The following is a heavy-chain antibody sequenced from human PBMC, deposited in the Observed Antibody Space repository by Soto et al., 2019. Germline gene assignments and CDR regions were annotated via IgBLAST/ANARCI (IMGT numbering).Heavy chain of an antibody. CDR2: ISSNGVST. V-gene: IGHV3-64D*06. Sequence: PGGSLRLSCSVFGSTFSSYAMHWVRQAPGKGLQYVSSISSNGVSTYYADSVKGRFAISRDNSKNTLYLQMSSLRVEDTAVYYCVKDRYVDYWGQGTLVTVSS. CDR1: GSTFSSYA. CDR3: VKDRYVDY. J-gene: IGHJ4*02.